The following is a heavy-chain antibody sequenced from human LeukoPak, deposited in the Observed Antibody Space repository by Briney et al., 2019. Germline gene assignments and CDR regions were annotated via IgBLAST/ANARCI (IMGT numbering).Heavy chain of an antibody. Sequence: GGSLRLSCAVSVFTLTNLWMTWVRQAAGKGLERVANINTDGSERYFVDSVKARYTISRDDAKSSLYLQMNSLRAEDTAVYYWARRNAMDVWGQGTTVIVFS. CDR1: VFTLTNLW. CDR2: INTDGSER. V-gene: IGHV3-7*03. CDR3: ARRNAMDV. J-gene: IGHJ6*02.